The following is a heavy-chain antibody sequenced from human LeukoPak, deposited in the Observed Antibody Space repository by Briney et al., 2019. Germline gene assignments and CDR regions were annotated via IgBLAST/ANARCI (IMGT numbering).Heavy chain of an antibody. Sequence: GASVKVSCKASGGTFSSYAISWVRQAPGQGLEWMGGIIPIFGTANYAQKFQGRVTITADESTSTAYMELSNLRSEDTAVYYCIAVAASGYWGQGTLVTVSS. CDR1: GGTFSSYA. J-gene: IGHJ4*02. D-gene: IGHD6-19*01. CDR2: IIPIFGTA. CDR3: IAVAASGY. V-gene: IGHV1-69*13.